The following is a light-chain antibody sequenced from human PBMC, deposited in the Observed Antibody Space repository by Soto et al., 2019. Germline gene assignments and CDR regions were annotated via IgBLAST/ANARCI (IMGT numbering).Light chain of an antibody. CDR1: RTIVTY. J-gene: IGKJ1*01. Sequence: VSPSPSTLAASLGDRVTITCPARRTIVTYVAWYRQKSGAAPELLIYDASTLQSGIPSRFRGGASGTDFTLTISSLQLDDFATYYCQQSYNTPLTFGQGTKVDIK. CDR3: QQSYNTPLT. CDR2: DAS. V-gene: IGKV1-39*01.